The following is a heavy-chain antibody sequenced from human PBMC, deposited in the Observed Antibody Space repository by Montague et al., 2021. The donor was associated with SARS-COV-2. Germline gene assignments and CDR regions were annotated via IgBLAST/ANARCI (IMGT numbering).Heavy chain of an antibody. J-gene: IGHJ6*02. D-gene: IGHD3-9*01. V-gene: IGHV2-70*11. CDR3: ARRTYDILTGYDYGMDV. CDR2: XDWDDDK. Sequence: PALVKPTQTLTLTCTFSGFSLSTSGICVSWIRQPPGKALEWLARXDWDDDKYYSTSLKTRLTISKDTSKNQVVLTMTNVDPVDTATYYCARRTYDILTGYDYGMDVWGQGTTVTVSS. CDR1: GFSLSTSGIC.